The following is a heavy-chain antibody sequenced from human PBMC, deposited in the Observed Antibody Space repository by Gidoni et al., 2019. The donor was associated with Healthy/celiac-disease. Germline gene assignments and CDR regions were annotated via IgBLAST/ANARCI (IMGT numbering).Heavy chain of an antibody. J-gene: IGHJ2*01. CDR3: ARTPPNWSYWYFDI. CDR2: MYSGGST. CDR1: GFTVSSNY. V-gene: IGHV3-53*01. Sequence: EVQLVESGGGLIQPGGSLRLSCAASGFTVSSNYMSWVRQAPGKGLDWVSVMYSGGSTYYADSVKGRFTSSRDNSKNTLYLQMNSLRAEDTAVYYCARTPPNWSYWYFDIWGRGTLVTVSS. D-gene: IGHD7-27*01.